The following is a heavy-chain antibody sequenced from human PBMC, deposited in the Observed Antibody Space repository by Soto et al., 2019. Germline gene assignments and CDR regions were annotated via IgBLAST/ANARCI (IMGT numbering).Heavy chain of an antibody. CDR3: ASIAYSASGFDY. D-gene: IGHD4-4*01. CDR1: GGSITNNNW. J-gene: IGHJ4*02. V-gene: IGHV4-4*02. Sequence: SETLSLTCNVSGGSITNNNWWSWVRQPPGKGLEWIGAIYHSGHTSFNPSLKSRATLSLDYSDNQFSLKLTSATAADTAIYYCASIAYSASGFDYWGQGTLVTVSS. CDR2: IYHSGHT.